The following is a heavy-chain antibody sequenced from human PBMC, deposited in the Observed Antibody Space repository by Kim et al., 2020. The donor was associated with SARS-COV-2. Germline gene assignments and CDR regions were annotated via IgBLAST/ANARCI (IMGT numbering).Heavy chain of an antibody. CDR2: SNK. V-gene: IGHV3-30*01. D-gene: IGHD2-21*01. CDR3: ARGDSYYDH. J-gene: IGHJ4*02. Sequence: SNKYYADSVKGRFTISGENSKNTLYLQMNSLGAEDTAVYYCARGDSYYDHWGQGTLVTVSS.